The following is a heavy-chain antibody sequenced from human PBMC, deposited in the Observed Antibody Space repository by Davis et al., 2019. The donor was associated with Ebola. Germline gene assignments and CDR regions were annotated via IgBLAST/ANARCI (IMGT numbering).Heavy chain of an antibody. V-gene: IGHV3-7*03. Sequence: GESLKISCAASGFTFDDYAMHWVRQAPGKGLEWVANIKQDGSEKYYVDSVKGRFTISRDNAKNSLYLQMNSLRAEDTAVYYCARGVKGSSSSWYYYYGMDVWGQGTTVTVSS. D-gene: IGHD6-6*01. CDR1: GFTFDDYA. CDR3: ARGVKGSSSSWYYYYGMDV. CDR2: IKQDGSEK. J-gene: IGHJ6*02.